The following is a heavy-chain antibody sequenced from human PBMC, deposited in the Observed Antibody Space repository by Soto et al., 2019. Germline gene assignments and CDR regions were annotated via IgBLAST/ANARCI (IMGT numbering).Heavy chain of an antibody. CDR1: GFTFSTYA. CDR3: ATRRDASYYYYGMDV. D-gene: IGHD2-2*01. J-gene: IGHJ6*02. V-gene: IGHV3-23*01. CDR2: ISGSGGST. Sequence: RRLSCAASGFTFSTYAMSWVRQAPGKGLEWVSSISGSGGSTYYADSVKGRFAISRDNSKNTLFLQMNSLRAEDTAVYYCATRRDASYYYYGMDVWGQGTTVTVSS.